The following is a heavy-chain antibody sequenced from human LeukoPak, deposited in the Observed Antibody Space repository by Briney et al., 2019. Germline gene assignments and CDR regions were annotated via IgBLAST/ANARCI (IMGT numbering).Heavy chain of an antibody. Sequence: PSETLSLTCTVSGGXISSSYWSWIRQPPGKGLEWIAYIYYSGYINHNPSLKSRVTISVDTSKNQVSLRLSSVTAADTAVYYCARDYGGGRYFDYWGQGILVTVSS. D-gene: IGHD4-23*01. V-gene: IGHV4-59*01. CDR3: ARDYGGGRYFDY. CDR1: GGXISSSY. CDR2: IYYSGYI. J-gene: IGHJ4*02.